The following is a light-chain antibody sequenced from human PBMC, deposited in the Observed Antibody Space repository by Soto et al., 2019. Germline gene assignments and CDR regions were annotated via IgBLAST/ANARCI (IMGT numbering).Light chain of an antibody. Sequence: EIVMTQSPATLSVSPGERATLSCRASQSVSSNLAWYQQKPGQAPRLLIYGASTRATGIPARFSGSGSGTEFTLTISSLQSEDFADYCCQQYNNWPQTFGQGTKVDIK. V-gene: IGKV3-15*01. CDR2: GAS. CDR1: QSVSSN. CDR3: QQYNNWPQT. J-gene: IGKJ1*01.